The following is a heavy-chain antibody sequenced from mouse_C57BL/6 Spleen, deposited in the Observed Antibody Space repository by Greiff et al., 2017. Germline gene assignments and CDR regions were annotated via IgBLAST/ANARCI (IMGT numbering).Heavy chain of an antibody. V-gene: IGHV1-69*01. CDR2: IDPSDSYT. Sequence: QVQLQQPGAELVMPGASVKLSCKASGYTFTSYWMHWVKQRPGQGLEWIGEIDPSDSYTNYNQKFKGKSTLTVDKSSSTAYMQLSSLTSEDAAVYYCARVRIMPPSDVWGTGTTVTVSS. CDR1: GYTFTSYW. J-gene: IGHJ1*03. CDR3: ARVRIMPPSDV.